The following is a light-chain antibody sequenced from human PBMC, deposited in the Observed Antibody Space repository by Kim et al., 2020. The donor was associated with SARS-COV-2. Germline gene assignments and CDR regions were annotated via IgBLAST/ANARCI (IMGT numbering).Light chain of an antibody. CDR3: QQYNRSPGLT. V-gene: IGKV1-5*03. CDR2: EAS. J-gene: IGKJ4*01. Sequence: DIQMTQSPSTLSVSVGDRVTITCRASQSIGTWLAWYQQKLGKAPRLLIYEASNLDSGVPSRFSGSGSGTEFTLTISSLQTDDFATYYCQQYNRSPGLTFGGGTKVDIK. CDR1: QSIGTW.